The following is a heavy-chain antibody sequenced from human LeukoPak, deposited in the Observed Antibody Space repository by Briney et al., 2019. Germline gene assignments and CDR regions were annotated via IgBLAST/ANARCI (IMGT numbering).Heavy chain of an antibody. V-gene: IGHV3-7*01. CDR1: GLTFSNYA. Sequence: GGSLRLSCAASGLTFSNYAMSWVRQAPGKGLEWVANIKQDGSEKYYVDSVKGRFTISRDNAKNSLYLQMNSLRAEDTAVYYCARDGLWPFDYWGQGTLVTVSS. CDR3: ARDGLWPFDY. CDR2: IKQDGSEK. J-gene: IGHJ4*02.